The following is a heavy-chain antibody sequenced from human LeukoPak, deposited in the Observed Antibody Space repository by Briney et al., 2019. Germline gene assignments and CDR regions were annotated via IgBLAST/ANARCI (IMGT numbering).Heavy chain of an antibody. J-gene: IGHJ5*02. Sequence: GESLTLSCAASGFTFSSYGLHWGCHPQPPGQGLVGVMWFDGSNNYYAYCVKGRFTISRDNSQNTLYLQMNSLRAEDTAVYYCAKEARQLGYCSSTSCFRAGWFDPWGQGTLVTVSS. D-gene: IGHD2-2*01. V-gene: IGHV3-33*06. CDR1: GFTFSSYG. CDR3: AKEARQLGYCSSTSCFRAGWFDP. CDR2: MWFDGSNN.